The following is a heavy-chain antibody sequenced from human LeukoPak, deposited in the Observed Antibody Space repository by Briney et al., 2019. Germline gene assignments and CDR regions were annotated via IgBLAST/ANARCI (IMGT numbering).Heavy chain of an antibody. D-gene: IGHD2-2*01. Sequence: GGSLRLSCAVSGFSLSINSMCWVRQAPGKGLEWVPGISRDGDKTYYVDSVEGRFTISRDTSKNTLYLQMDTLRVEDTATYYCAKEEVPNDYWGQGTLVTVSS. J-gene: IGHJ4*02. V-gene: IGHV3-23*01. CDR3: AKEEVPNDY. CDR2: ISRDGDKT. CDR1: GFSLSINS.